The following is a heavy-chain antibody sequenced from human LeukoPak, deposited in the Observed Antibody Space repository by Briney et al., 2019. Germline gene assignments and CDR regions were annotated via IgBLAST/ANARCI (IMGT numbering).Heavy chain of an antibody. CDR1: GFTFSSYS. Sequence: GGSLRLSCAASGFTFSSYSMNWVRQAPGKGLEWVSSISSSSSYIYYADSVKGRFTIARDNAKNSLYLQMNSLRAEDTAVYYCARGMGITMIDYWGQGTLVTVSS. CDR2: ISSSSSYI. J-gene: IGHJ4*02. D-gene: IGHD3-22*01. CDR3: ARGMGITMIDY. V-gene: IGHV3-21*01.